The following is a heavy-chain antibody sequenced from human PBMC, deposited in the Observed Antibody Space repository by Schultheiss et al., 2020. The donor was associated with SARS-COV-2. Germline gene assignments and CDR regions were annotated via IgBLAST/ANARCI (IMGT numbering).Heavy chain of an antibody. Sequence: SETLSLTCTVSGGSISSGSYYWSWIRQPAGKGLEWIVRIYTSGSTNYNPSLKSRVTISVDTSKNQFSLKLSSVTAADTAVYYCARSGYCSSTSCKAPWFDPWGQGTLVTVAS. D-gene: IGHD2-2*01. J-gene: IGHJ5*02. CDR3: ARSGYCSSTSCKAPWFDP. V-gene: IGHV4-61*02. CDR1: GGSISSGSYY. CDR2: IYTSGST.